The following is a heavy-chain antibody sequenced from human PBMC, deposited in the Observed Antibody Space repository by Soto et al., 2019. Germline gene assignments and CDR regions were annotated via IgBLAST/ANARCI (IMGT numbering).Heavy chain of an antibody. Sequence: QVPLVQSGAVVKKPGASVKVSCKASGYTFTSYGISWVRQAPGQGLEWMGWISAYNGNTNYAQKLQGRVTMTTDTSTSTAYMELRSLRSDDTAVYYCARDWSSSWYSGSGYYYMDVWGKGTTVTVSS. CDR1: GYTFTSYG. CDR2: ISAYNGNT. CDR3: ARDWSSSWYSGSGYYYMDV. V-gene: IGHV1-18*01. D-gene: IGHD6-13*01. J-gene: IGHJ6*03.